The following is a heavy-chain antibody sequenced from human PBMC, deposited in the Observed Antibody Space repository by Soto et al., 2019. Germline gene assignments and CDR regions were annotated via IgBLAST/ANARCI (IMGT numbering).Heavy chain of an antibody. Sequence: ASVKVSCKASGYTFTSYGISWVRQAPGQGLEWMGWISAYNGNTNYAQKLQGRVTMTTDTSTSTAYMELSSLRSEDTAVYYCARDQIAAADPLYYYYYGMDVWGQGTTVTVSS. CDR3: ARDQIAAADPLYYYYYGMDV. CDR1: GYTFTSYG. J-gene: IGHJ6*02. V-gene: IGHV1-18*01. D-gene: IGHD6-13*01. CDR2: ISAYNGNT.